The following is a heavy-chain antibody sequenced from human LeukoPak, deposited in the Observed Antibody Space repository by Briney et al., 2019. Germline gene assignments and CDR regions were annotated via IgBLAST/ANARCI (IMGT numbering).Heavy chain of an antibody. CDR3: AREGSPDYYGSGEFDY. CDR1: GYTFTSYY. Sequence: ASVKVSCKASGYTFTSYYMNWVRQAPGQGLEWMGIINPSGGSTSYAQKFQGRVTMTRDTSTSTVYMELSSLRSEDTAVYYCAREGSPDYYGSGEFDYWGREPWSPSPQ. D-gene: IGHD3-10*01. V-gene: IGHV1-46*03. J-gene: IGHJ4*02. CDR2: INPSGGST.